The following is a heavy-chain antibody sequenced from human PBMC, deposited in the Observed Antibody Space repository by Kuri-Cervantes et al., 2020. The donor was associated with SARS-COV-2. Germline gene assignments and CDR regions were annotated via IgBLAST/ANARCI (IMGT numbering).Heavy chain of an antibody. V-gene: IGHV3-74*01. CDR3: ARDRGSGYGMDA. CDR1: GFTFSSYW. Sequence: GGSLRLSCAASGFTFSSYWMHWVRQAPGKGLVWVSRINSDGSRTSYADSVKGRFTISRDNAKNTLYLQMNSLRAEDTAVYYCARDRGSGYGMDAWAQGTTVTVSS. J-gene: IGHJ6*02. D-gene: IGHD6-19*01. CDR2: INSDGSRT.